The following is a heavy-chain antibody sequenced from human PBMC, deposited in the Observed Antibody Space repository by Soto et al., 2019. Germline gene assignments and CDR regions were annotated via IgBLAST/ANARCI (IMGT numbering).Heavy chain of an antibody. V-gene: IGHV4-59*08. CDR3: ARGHLLRVIDPYYDY. CDR2: IYYSGST. CDR1: GGSISSYY. D-gene: IGHD3-16*02. Sequence: PSETLSLTCTVSGGSISSYYWSWIRQPPGKGLEWIGYIYYSGSTNYNPSLKSRVTISVDTSKNQFSLKLSSVTAADTAVYYCARGHLLRVIDPYYDYWGQGTLVTVSS. J-gene: IGHJ4*02.